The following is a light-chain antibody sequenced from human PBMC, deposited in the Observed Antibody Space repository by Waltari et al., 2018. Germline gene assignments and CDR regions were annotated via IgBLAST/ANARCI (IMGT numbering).Light chain of an antibody. CDR2: DAS. CDR3: QQFDNFPIT. J-gene: IGKJ5*01. CDR1: QDISNF. V-gene: IGKV1-33*01. Sequence: DIQMTQSPTSLSAFVGDRVTITCQASQDISNFLNWYQQKPGKSPKILIYDASRLEAGGPSRFSGRGFGADFTFTINGLHPEDIATYYCQQFDNFPITFGQGTRLEIK.